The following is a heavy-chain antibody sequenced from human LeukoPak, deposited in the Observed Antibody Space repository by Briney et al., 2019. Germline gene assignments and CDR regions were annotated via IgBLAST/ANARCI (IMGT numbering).Heavy chain of an antibody. V-gene: IGHV2-5*01. CDR3: ARSSSSWYDFDY. CDR1: GFSLSTSGVG. D-gene: IGHD6-13*01. CDR2: ISWNDDK. J-gene: IGHJ4*02. Sequence: SGPTLVKPTQTLTLTCTLSGFSLSTSGVGVGWIRQPPGKAPEWLALISWNDDKRYSPSLKSRLTITKDTSKNQVVLTMTNMDPVDTATYYCARSSSSWYDFDYWGQGTLVTVSS.